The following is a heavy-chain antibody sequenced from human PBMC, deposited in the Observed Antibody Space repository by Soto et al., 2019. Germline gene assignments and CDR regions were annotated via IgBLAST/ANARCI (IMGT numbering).Heavy chain of an antibody. CDR1: GFTFSSYE. CDR2: ISSSGSTI. Sequence: QPGGSLRLSCAASGFTFSSYEMNWVRQAPGKGLEWVSYISSSGSTIYYADSVKGRFTIPRDNAKNSLYLQMNSLRAEDTAVYYCARDLGYDTFGYYLRSFDCWGQGT. J-gene: IGHJ4*02. D-gene: IGHD2-2*03. CDR3: ARDLGYDTFGYYLRSFDC. V-gene: IGHV3-48*03.